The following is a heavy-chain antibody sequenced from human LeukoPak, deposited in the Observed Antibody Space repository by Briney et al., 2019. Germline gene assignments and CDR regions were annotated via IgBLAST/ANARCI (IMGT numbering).Heavy chain of an antibody. CDR3: IRDFRSADL. J-gene: IGHJ5*02. CDR1: GFTFSNYW. V-gene: IGHV3-74*01. Sequence: GGSLRLSCVASGFTFSNYWMHWVRQPPGKGLVWVSRIYVGGRTTNYADSVKGRFTISRDNAKNTVYLEMNSLSVEDTATYYCIRDFRSADLWGQGTLVTVSS. CDR2: IYVGGRTT.